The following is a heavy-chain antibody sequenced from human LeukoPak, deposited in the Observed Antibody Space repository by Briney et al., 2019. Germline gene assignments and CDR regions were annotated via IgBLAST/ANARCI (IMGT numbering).Heavy chain of an antibody. CDR3: ARQYYYDSSGYSTFDY. D-gene: IGHD3-22*01. CDR1: GFTVSSNY. CDR2: IYSGGST. J-gene: IGHJ4*02. V-gene: IGHV3-53*05. Sequence: GGSLRLSCAASGFTVSSNYMSWVRQAPGKGLEWVSVIYSGGSTYYADSVKGRFTISRDNSKNTLYLQMNSLRAEDAAVYYCARQYYYDSSGYSTFDYWGQGTLVTVSS.